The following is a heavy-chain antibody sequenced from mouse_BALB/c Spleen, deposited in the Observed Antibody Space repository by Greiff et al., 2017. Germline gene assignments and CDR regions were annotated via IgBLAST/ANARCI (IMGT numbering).Heavy chain of an antibody. CDR3: AGVRGNYYAMDY. Sequence: QVQLQQSGAELVRPGTSVKVSCKASGYAFTNYLIGWVKQRPGQGLEWIGVINPGSGGTNYNEKFKGKATLTADKSSSTAYMQLSSLTSDDSAVYVCAGVRGNYYAMDYWGQGTSVTVSS. D-gene: IGHD2-14*01. V-gene: IGHV1-54*01. CDR1: GYAFTNYL. J-gene: IGHJ4*01. CDR2: INPGSGGT.